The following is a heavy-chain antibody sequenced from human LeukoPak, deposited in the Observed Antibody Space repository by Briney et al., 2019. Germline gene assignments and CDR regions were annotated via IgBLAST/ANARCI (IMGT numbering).Heavy chain of an antibody. J-gene: IGHJ4*02. D-gene: IGHD3-10*01. CDR3: ARVSPNYYGSGSLDY. CDR2: INPNSGGT. CDR1: GYTFTGYY. V-gene: IGHV1-2*02. Sequence: EASVKVSCKASGYTFTGYYMHWVRQAPGQGLEWMGWINPNSGGTNYAQKFQGRVTMTRDTSISTVYMELSRLRSDDTAVYYRARVSPNYYGSGSLDYWGQGTLVTVSS.